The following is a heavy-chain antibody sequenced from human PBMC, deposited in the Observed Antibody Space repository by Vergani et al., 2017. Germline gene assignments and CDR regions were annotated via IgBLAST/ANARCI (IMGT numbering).Heavy chain of an antibody. CDR3: AREGMANAFDI. D-gene: IGHD5-24*01. J-gene: IGHJ3*02. V-gene: IGHV3-72*01. CDR2: TRNKANSYTT. CDR1: GFTFSDHY. Sequence: EVQLVESGGGLVQPGGSLRLSCAASGFTFSDHYMDWVRQAPGKGLEWVGRTRNKANSYTTEYAASGKGRFTISRDDSKNSLYLQMNSLKTEDTAVYYCAREGMANAFDIWGQGTMVTVSS.